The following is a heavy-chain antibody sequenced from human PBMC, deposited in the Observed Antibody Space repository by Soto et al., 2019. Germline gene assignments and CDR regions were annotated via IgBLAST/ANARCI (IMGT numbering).Heavy chain of an antibody. V-gene: IGHV3-53*04. CDR1: GFTVSSNY. CDR2: TYSGGNT. J-gene: IGHJ3*02. D-gene: IGHD2-2*01. CDR3: ARWTASTGSDI. Sequence: EMQLVESGGGLVQPGGSLRLSCAASGFTVSSNYMSWVRQAPGKGLEWVSVTYSGGNTNYADSVKGRFTISRHNSKNTLYVQMNSLRPEKRALDYWARWTASTGSDIWGQGTMVTVSS.